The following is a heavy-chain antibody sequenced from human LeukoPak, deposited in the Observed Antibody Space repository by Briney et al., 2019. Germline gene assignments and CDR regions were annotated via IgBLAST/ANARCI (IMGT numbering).Heavy chain of an antibody. J-gene: IGHJ6*02. Sequence: PGGSLRLSCAASGFTFSSYGMHWVRQAPGKGLEWVAVISYDGGNKYYADSVKGRFTISRDNSKNTLYLQMNSLRAEDTAVYYCAKLAGKGGFLAGGARYGMDVWGQGTTVTVSS. D-gene: IGHD3-3*01. CDR2: ISYDGGNK. CDR1: GFTFSSYG. V-gene: IGHV3-30*18. CDR3: AKLAGKGGFLAGGARYGMDV.